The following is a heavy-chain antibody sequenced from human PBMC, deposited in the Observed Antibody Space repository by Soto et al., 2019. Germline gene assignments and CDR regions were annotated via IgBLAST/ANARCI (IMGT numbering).Heavy chain of an antibody. CDR3: ARRGQYCSTSSCRFDP. V-gene: IGHV5-51*01. Sequence: GESLKISCKASGYSFSSYWIGWVRQMPGKGLEWMGIIYPGDSDTRYSPSFQGQVTISADKSISTTYLQWSSLKASDTAMYYCARRGQYCSTSSCRFDPWGQGTLVTV. D-gene: IGHD2-2*01. CDR1: GYSFSSYW. J-gene: IGHJ5*02. CDR2: IYPGDSDT.